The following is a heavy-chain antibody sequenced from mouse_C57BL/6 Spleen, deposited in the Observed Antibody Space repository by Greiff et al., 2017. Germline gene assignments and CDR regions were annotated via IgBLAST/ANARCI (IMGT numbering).Heavy chain of an antibody. V-gene: IGHV1-62-2*01. J-gene: IGHJ2*01. Sequence: QVQLQQSGAELVKPGASVKLSCKASGYTFTEYTIHWVKQRSGQGLEWIGWFYPGSGSIKYNEQVKDKFTLTADKSSSTVYMELSRLTSEDSAVYFGARHADPPPLYYFDYWGQGTTLTVSS. CDR1: GYTFTEYT. CDR3: ARHADPPPLYYFDY. CDR2: FYPGSGSI.